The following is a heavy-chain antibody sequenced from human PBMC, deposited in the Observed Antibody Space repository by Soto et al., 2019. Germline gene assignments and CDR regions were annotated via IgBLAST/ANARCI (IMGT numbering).Heavy chain of an antibody. J-gene: IGHJ4*02. Sequence: SETLSLTCTVSGGSISSYYWSWIRQPPGKGLEWIGYIYYSGSTYYNPSLKSRVTISVDTSKNQFSLKLSSVTAADTAVYYCARSIVGAPTVVDYWGQGTLVTVSS. CDR2: IYYSGST. CDR1: GGSISSYY. CDR3: ARSIVGAPTVVDY. V-gene: IGHV4-59*08. D-gene: IGHD1-26*01.